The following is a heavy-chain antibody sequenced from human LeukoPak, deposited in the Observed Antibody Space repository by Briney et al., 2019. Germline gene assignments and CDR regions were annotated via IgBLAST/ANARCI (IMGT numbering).Heavy chain of an antibody. Sequence: ASVKVSCKASGHTSTVNYMHWVRQAPGQGLEWMGWIDPNSGGTNYAQKFQGRVTMTRDTSINTAYMELSRLRSDDTAVYYCAGRGGDQFHHWGQGTLVIVSS. CDR1: GHTSTVNY. V-gene: IGHV1-2*02. J-gene: IGHJ1*01. D-gene: IGHD2-21*02. CDR2: IDPNSGGT. CDR3: AGRGGDQFHH.